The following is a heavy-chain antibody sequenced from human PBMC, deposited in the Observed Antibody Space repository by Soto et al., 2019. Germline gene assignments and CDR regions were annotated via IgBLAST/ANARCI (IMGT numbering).Heavy chain of an antibody. CDR1: GYSITDGYL. D-gene: IGHD3-10*01. CDR2: ILHSGST. J-gene: IGHJ4*02. CDR3: ARDAQLMFRGSTLDS. Sequence: PSETLSLTCNVSGYSITDGYLWGWIRQPPGGGLEWIGSILHSGSTYKNPTLKSRVTMSVDTSKNQFSLRLRFVTAADTAMYFCARDAQLMFRGSTLDSWGPGTLVTVSS. V-gene: IGHV4-38-2*02.